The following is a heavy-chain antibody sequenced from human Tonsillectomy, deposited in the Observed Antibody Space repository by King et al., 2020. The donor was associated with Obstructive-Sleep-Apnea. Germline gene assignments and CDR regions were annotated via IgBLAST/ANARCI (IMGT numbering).Heavy chain of an antibody. CDR1: GCTFSSYI. CDR3: ARAPDNDFWSGSWLGGGMDV. D-gene: IGHD3-3*01. CDR2: IISTSSYI. Sequence: VHLVESVGGLVKPVGSLIRSCAASGCTFSSYIINFVLQTPGNGLECVSSIISTSSYIYYAASLKVRFSSSGEKAKNSLFWQMSSLRAEDTAVYYCARAPDNDFWSGSWLGGGMDVWGQGTTVTVSS. J-gene: IGHJ6*02. V-gene: IGHV3-21*01.